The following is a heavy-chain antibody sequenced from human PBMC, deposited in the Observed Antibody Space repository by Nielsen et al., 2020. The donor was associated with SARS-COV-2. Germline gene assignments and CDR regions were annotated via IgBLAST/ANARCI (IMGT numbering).Heavy chain of an antibody. D-gene: IGHD4-11*01. J-gene: IGHJ5*02. Sequence: SETLSLTCAVYGGSFSGYYWSWIRQPPGKGLEWIGEINHSGSTNYNPSLKSRVTISVDTSKNQFSLKLSSVTAADTAVYYCARDHDYTSPGWFDPWGQGTLVTVSS. CDR2: INHSGST. CDR1: GGSFSGYY. V-gene: IGHV4-34*01. CDR3: ARDHDYTSPGWFDP.